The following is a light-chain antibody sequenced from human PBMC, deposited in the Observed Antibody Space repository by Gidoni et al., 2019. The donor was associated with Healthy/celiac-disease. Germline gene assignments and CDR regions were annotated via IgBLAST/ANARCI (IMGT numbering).Light chain of an antibody. J-gene: IGKJ1*01. CDR1: QSVSSN. V-gene: IGKV3-15*01. CDR2: GAS. CDR3: QQYNSWPRT. Sequence: EIVMTQPQATLSVSPGERANLSCRASQSVSSNLAWYQQKPGQAPRLLIYGASTRATGIPARFSGSGSGTEFTLTISSLQSEDFAVYYCQQYNSWPRTFGQXTKVEIK.